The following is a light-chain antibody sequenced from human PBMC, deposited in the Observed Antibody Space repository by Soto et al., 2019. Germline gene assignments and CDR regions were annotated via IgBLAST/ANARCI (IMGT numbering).Light chain of an antibody. J-gene: IGKJ5*01. CDR2: KAS. V-gene: IGKV1-5*03. CDR1: QSISSW. CDR3: QQYNSYPIT. Sequence: DIQMTQSPSTLSASVGDRVTITCRASQSISSWLAWYQQKPGKAPKLLIYKASSLESGVPSRCSGSRSGTEFTLTISSLQHDDFATYYCQQYNSYPITFGQGTRLEIK.